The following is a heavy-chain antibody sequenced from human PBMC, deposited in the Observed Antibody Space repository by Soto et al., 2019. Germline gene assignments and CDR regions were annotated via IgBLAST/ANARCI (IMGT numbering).Heavy chain of an antibody. V-gene: IGHV4-59*01. D-gene: IGHD3-3*02. CDR1: GGSIGHFF. Sequence: PSETLSLTCSVSGGSIGHFFWSWIRQPPGKGLEWITYINYSGSTNNNPSLDNRVTISVDTSKNHFSLRLSSVPAADTAVYYCGRGHFWSGYLDGMDDWGQGTTVTVYS. CDR2: INYSGST. J-gene: IGHJ6*02. CDR3: GRGHFWSGYLDGMDD.